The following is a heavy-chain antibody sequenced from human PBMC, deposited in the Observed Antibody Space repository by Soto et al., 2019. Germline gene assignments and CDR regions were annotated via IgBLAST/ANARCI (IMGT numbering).Heavy chain of an antibody. CDR2: IWYDGSNK. D-gene: IGHD1-20*01. CDR3: ARGRNWNYFDY. CDR1: GFTFSSYG. Sequence: PGGSLRLSXAASGFTFSSYGMHWVRQAPGKGLEWVAVIWYDGSNKYYADSVKGRFTISRDNSKNTLYLQMNSLRAEDTAVYYCARGRNWNYFDYWGQGTLVTVSS. J-gene: IGHJ4*02. V-gene: IGHV3-33*01.